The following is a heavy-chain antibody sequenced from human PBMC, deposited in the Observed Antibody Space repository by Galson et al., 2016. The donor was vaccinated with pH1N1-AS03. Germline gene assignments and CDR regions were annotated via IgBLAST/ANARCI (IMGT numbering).Heavy chain of an antibody. J-gene: IGHJ3*02. D-gene: IGHD6-19*01. Sequence: SLRLSCAASGFTLSDYYMSWIRQAPGKGLEWVSYISSGSTYTNYADSVKGRFTISRDKSKNTVYLQMSSLRTEDTAVYYCIKEGNRLQSSRSDAFDIWGRGTMVTVSS. CDR1: GFTLSDYY. V-gene: IGHV3-11*06. CDR3: IKEGNRLQSSRSDAFDI. CDR2: ISSGSTYT.